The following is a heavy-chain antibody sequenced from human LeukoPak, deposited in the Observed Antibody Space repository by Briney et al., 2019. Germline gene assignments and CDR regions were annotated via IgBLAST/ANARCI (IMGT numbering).Heavy chain of an antibody. CDR2: ISWDGGST. CDR3: ATRPDGAFDI. CDR1: GFTFDDYA. Sequence: GGSLRLSCAASGFTFDDYAMHWVRQAPGKCLEWVSLISWDGGSTYYADSVKGRFTISRDNSKNSLYLQMNSLRAEDTALYYCATRPDGAFDIWGQGTMVTVSS. D-gene: IGHD5-24*01. J-gene: IGHJ3*02. V-gene: IGHV3-43D*03.